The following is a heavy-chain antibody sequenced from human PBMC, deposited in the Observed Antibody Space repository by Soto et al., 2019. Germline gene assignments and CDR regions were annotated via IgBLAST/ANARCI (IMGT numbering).Heavy chain of an antibody. CDR1: GYTFTSYG. D-gene: IGHD2-2*01. Sequence: QVQLVQSGAEVKKPGASVKVSCKASGYTFTSYGISWVRQAPGQGLEWMGWISAYNGNTNYAQKLQGRATMTTDTSTSTAYMELRSLRSDDTAVYYWARQPADIMFPPYGMDVWGQGTTVTVSS. J-gene: IGHJ6*02. CDR2: ISAYNGNT. CDR3: ARQPADIMFPPYGMDV. V-gene: IGHV1-18*01.